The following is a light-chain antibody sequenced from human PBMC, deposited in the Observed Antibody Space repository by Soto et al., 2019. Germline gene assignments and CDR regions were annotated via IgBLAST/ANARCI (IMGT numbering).Light chain of an antibody. CDR1: QSISSW. CDR3: QQYNSYSWT. V-gene: IGKV1-5*01. J-gene: IGKJ1*01. CDR2: DAS. Sequence: DIQMAQSPSSLSASVGDRVTITCRASQSISSWLAWYQQKPGKAPKLLIYDASSLESGVPSRFSGSGSGTAFTLTISSLQPDDFATYYCQQYNSYSWTFGQGTKVDI.